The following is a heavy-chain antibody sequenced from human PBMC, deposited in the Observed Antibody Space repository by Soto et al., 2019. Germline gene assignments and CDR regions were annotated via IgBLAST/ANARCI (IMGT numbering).Heavy chain of an antibody. CDR1: GFTLSRHG. D-gene: IGHD6-19*01. J-gene: IGHJ4*02. V-gene: IGHV3-48*02. CDR2: ISGSGTST. Sequence: GGSLRLSCVASGFTLSRHGLNWIRQSPGKGLEWLSYISGSGTSTYYADSVKGRFTISRDNAKNSLYLQMDSLRDEDTAVYYCASPAVPDKHEFDYWGQGTLVTVSS. CDR3: ASPAVPDKHEFDY.